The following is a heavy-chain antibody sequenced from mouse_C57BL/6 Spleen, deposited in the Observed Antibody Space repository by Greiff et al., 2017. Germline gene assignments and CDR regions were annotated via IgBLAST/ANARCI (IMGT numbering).Heavy chain of an antibody. J-gene: IGHJ3*01. CDR3: ASIYYDYDDPAWFAY. V-gene: IGHV2-2*01. CDR2: IWSGGGT. Sequence: QVHVKQSGPGLVQPSQSLSITCTVSGFSLTSYGVHWVRQSPGKGLEWLGVIWSGGGTDYNAAFISRLSISKDNSKSQVFFKMNSLQADDTAIYYCASIYYDYDDPAWFAYWGQGTLVTVSA. CDR1: GFSLTSYG. D-gene: IGHD2-4*01.